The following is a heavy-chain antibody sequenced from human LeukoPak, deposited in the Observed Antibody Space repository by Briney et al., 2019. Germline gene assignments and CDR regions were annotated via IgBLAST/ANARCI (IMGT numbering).Heavy chain of an antibody. V-gene: IGHV3-7*02. CDR1: GFTFSSYW. D-gene: IGHD1-1*01. J-gene: IGHJ4*02. Sequence: PGGSLRLSCAASGFTFSSYWMSWVRQAPGRGLEWVANIKQDGNAKYYVDSVKGRFTISRDNAKNSLYLQVNSLRAEDTAVYYCARGTGTTAYFDYWGQGTLVTVSS. CDR2: IKQDGNAK. CDR3: ARGTGTTAYFDY.